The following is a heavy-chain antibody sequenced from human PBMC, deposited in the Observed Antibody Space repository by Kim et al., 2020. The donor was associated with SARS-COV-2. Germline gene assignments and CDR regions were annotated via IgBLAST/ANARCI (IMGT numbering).Heavy chain of an antibody. Sequence: GGSLRLSCTPSKFTFRTYTMNWVRQAPGKGLEWVSGIFGDASQTYYADSVKGRFTISRDNFRNILYLQMHSLRIEDTAVYYCAKDRTPDGMCEIDYWGRGTLVTVSS. V-gene: IGHV3-23*01. J-gene: IGHJ4*02. CDR3: AKDRTPDGMCEIDY. CDR2: IFGDASQT. D-gene: IGHD1-26*01. CDR1: KFTFRTYT.